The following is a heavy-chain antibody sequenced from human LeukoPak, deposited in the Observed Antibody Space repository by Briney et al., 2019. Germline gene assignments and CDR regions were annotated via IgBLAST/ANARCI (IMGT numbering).Heavy chain of an antibody. CDR1: GGSFSGYY. V-gene: IGHV4-34*01. J-gene: IGHJ6*03. Sequence: SETLSLTCAVSGGSFSGYYWSWIRQPPGKGLEWIGEINHSGSTNYNPSLKSRVTISVDTSKNQFSLKLSSVTAADTAVYYCARVKSYYYYYMDVWGKGTTVTVSS. CDR3: ARVKSYYYYYMDV. CDR2: INHSGST.